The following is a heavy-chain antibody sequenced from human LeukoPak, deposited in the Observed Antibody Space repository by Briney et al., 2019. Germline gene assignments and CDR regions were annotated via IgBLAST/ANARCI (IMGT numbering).Heavy chain of an antibody. V-gene: IGHV1-2*02. D-gene: IGHD3-9*01. CDR3: ARGGYYDILTGYYRQYYFDY. Sequence: ASVKVSCKASGYTFTGYYMHWVRQAPGQGLEWMGWINSNSGGTNYAQKFQGRVTMTRDTSISTAYMELSRLRSDDTAVYYCARGGYYDILTGYYRQYYFDYWGQGTLVTVSS. CDR2: INSNSGGT. J-gene: IGHJ4*02. CDR1: GYTFTGYY.